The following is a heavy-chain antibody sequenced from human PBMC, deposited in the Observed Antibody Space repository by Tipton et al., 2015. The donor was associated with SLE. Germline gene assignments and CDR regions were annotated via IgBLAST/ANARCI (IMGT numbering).Heavy chain of an antibody. CDR3: AREPRSGYHDY. Sequence: LRLSCTVSGGSISSYYWSWIRQPPGKGLEWIGYIYYSGSTIRNPSLKSRVTMSVDTSKNQFSLKLSSVTAADTAVYYCAREPRSGYHDYWGQGTLVIVSS. J-gene: IGHJ4*02. CDR2: IYYSGST. CDR1: GGSISSYY. V-gene: IGHV4-59*12. D-gene: IGHD3-3*01.